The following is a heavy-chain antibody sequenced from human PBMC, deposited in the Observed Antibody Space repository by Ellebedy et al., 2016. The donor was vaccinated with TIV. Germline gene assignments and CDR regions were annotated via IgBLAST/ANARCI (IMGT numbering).Heavy chain of an antibody. CDR2: ISSSDGST. J-gene: IGHJ6*02. D-gene: IGHD3-22*01. CDR3: ARVPSSGYYRGHYYYGMDV. V-gene: IGHV3-23*01. Sequence: GGSLRLSCAASGFTFSSYAMNWFRQAPGKGLEWVSAISSSDGSTYYSDSVKGRFTISRDNSKNTLYLQMNSLRAEDTAVYYCARVPSSGYYRGHYYYGMDVWGQGTTVTVSS. CDR1: GFTFSSYA.